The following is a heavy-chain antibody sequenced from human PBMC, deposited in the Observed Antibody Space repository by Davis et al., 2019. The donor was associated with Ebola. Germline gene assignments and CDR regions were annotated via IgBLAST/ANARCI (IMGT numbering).Heavy chain of an antibody. CDR3: AREQGDYYERSGYYSLYYYYGIDV. CDR1: GYTFTGYY. V-gene: IGHV1-2*06. J-gene: IGHJ6*04. Sequence: AASVKVSCKASGYTFTGYYMHWVRQAPGQGLEWMGRINPNSGGTNYAQKFQGRVTMTRDTSISTAYMELSRLRSDDTAVYYCAREQGDYYERSGYYSLYYYYGIDVWGKGTTVTVSS. D-gene: IGHD3-22*01. CDR2: INPNSGGT.